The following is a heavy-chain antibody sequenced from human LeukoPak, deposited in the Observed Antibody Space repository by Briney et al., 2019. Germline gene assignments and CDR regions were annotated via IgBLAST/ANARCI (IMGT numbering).Heavy chain of an antibody. J-gene: IGHJ6*02. CDR2: ISTSGST. V-gene: IGHV4-61*02. CDR3: AREVGWNYLKGMDV. D-gene: IGHD1-7*01. Sequence: SETLSFTCTVSGGSISSGSYYCSWIRQPAGKGLEWIGRISTSGSTNYNPSLKSRVTISVDTSKNQFSLKLSSVTAADTAVYYCAREVGWNYLKGMDVWGQGTTVTVSS. CDR1: GGSISSGSYY.